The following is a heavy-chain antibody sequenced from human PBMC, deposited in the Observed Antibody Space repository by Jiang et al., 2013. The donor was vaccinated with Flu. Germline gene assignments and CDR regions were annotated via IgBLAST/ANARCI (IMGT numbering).Heavy chain of an antibody. D-gene: IGHD5-24*01. CDR3: ARHSPGPPQRNFDY. CDR1: GGSISSYY. J-gene: IGHJ4*02. CDR2: IYYSGST. Sequence: LLKPSETLSLTCTVSGGSISSYYWSWIRQPPGKGLEWIGYIYYSGSTNYNPSLKNRVTISVDTSKNQFSLKLSSVTAADTAVYYCARHSPGPPQRNFDYWGQGTLVTVSS. V-gene: IGHV4-59*08.